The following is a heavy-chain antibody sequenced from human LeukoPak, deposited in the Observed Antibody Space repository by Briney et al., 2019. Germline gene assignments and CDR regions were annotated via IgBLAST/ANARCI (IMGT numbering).Heavy chain of an antibody. CDR1: GDSLSTYS. J-gene: IGHJ4*02. CDR3: VGEKNYWGTPY. Sequence: SETLSLTCTVSGDSLSTYSWSWLRQPPEKVLEYIGYIYYSGSTNYNPSLRSRVTMSVDTSKNQFSLKLNSVTAADTAVYYCVGEKNYWGTPYWGQGTLVTVSS. V-gene: IGHV4-59*08. CDR2: IYYSGST. D-gene: IGHD1-7*01.